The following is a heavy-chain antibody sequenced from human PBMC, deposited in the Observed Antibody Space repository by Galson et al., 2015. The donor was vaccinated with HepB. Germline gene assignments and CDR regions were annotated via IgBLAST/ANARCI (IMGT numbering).Heavy chain of an antibody. CDR2: MWYDGSNK. CDR3: ARGRAGFFGVVITPHY. CDR1: GFTFSSYG. D-gene: IGHD3-3*01. Sequence: SLRLSCAASGFTFSSYGMHWVRQAPGKGLEWVAVMWYDGSNKYYADSVKGRFTISRDNSKNTLYLQMNGLRAEDTAVYYCARGRAGFFGVVITPHYWGQGTLVTVSS. J-gene: IGHJ4*02. V-gene: IGHV3-33*01.